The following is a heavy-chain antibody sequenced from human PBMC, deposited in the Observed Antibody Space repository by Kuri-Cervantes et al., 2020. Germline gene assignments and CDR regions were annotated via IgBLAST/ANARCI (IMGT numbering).Heavy chain of an antibody. CDR1: GFTFDDYA. CDR2: ISSSSSYI. D-gene: IGHD4/OR15-4a*01. V-gene: IGHV3-21*01. CDR3: ARFTTRLWHGMDV. Sequence: GESLKISCAASGFTFDDYAMHWVRQAPGKGLEWVSSISSSSSYIYYADSVKGRFTISRDNAKNSLYLQMNSLRAEDTAVYYCARFTTRLWHGMDVWGQGPTVTVSS. J-gene: IGHJ6*02.